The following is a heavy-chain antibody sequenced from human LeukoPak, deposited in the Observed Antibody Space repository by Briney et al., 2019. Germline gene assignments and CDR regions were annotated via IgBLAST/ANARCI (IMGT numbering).Heavy chain of an antibody. J-gene: IGHJ2*01. CDR2: ISSGSSFI. V-gene: IGHV3-21*01. CDR3: AGSDITCYTPREWDYWYFDL. D-gene: IGHD3-16*02. CDR1: TFTFSSYS. Sequence: GGSLRLSCAASTFTFSSYSMNWVRQAPGKGLEWVSSISSGSSFIYYADSVKGRFTISRDNAKNSLYLQRNSLKAEETAVYYCAGSDITCYTPREWDYWYFDLWGRGTLVTVSS.